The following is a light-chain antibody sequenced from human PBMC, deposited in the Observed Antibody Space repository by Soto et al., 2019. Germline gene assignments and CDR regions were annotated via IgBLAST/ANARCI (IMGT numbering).Light chain of an antibody. CDR2: GAS. Sequence: EIVMTQSPATLSVSPGERATLSCRASQSVRSNLSWYQQKPGQAPRLLIHGASTRATGIPARFSGSGSGTEVTLTISSLQSEDFAVYYCQQYNNWPPRVTFGPGTKVDL. CDR3: QQYNNWPPRVT. J-gene: IGKJ3*01. CDR1: QSVRSN. V-gene: IGKV3-15*01.